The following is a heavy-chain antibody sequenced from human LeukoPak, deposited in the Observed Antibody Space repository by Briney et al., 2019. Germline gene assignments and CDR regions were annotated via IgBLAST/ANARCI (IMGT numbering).Heavy chain of an antibody. CDR2: IIPIFGTA. J-gene: IGHJ5*02. V-gene: IGHV1-69*13. Sequence: GASVKVSCKASGGTFSSYAISWVRQAPGQGLEWMGGIIPIFGTANYAQKFQGRVTITADESTSTAYMELSSLRSEDTAVYYCARVVTPRYCSTPICYWKGWFDPWGQGTLVTVSS. CDR1: GGTFSSYA. D-gene: IGHD2-2*01. CDR3: ARVVTPRYCSTPICYWKGWFDP.